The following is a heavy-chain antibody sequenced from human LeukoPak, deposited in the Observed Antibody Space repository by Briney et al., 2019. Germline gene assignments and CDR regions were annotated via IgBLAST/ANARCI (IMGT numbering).Heavy chain of an antibody. CDR3: ARDDCLSSSWCKGPDY. D-gene: IGHD6-13*01. CDR1: GGTFSSYA. CDR2: IIPIFGTT. Sequence: SVKVSCKASGGTFSSYAISWVRQAPGQGLEWIGRIIPIFGTTNYAQKFQGRVTITTDESTSTAYMELSSLRSEDTAVYYCARDDCLSSSWCKGPDYWGQGTLVTVSS. J-gene: IGHJ4*02. V-gene: IGHV1-69*05.